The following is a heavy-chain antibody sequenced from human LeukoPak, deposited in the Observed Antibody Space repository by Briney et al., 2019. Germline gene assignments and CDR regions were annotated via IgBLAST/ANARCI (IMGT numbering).Heavy chain of an antibody. CDR3: AKELPAALRYFDWLYPYYYGMDV. D-gene: IGHD3-9*01. CDR1: GFTVSSNY. Sequence: PGGSLRLSCAASGFTVSSNYMSWVRQAPGKGLEWVSAISGSGGSTYYADSVKGRFTISRDNSKNTLYLQMNSLRAEDTAVYYCAKELPAALRYFDWLYPYYYGMDVWGQGTTVTVSS. V-gene: IGHV3-23*01. J-gene: IGHJ6*02. CDR2: ISGSGGST.